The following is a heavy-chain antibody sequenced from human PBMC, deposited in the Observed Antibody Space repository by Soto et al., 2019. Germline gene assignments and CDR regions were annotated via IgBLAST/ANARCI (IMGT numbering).Heavy chain of an antibody. Sequence: EVQLVESGGGLVKPGGSLRLSCAASGFTFSSYSMNWVRQAPGKGLEWVSSISSSSSYLYYADSVKGRFTISRDNAKNSLYLQTNRLRAEDSDVYYGVRDRLVVYAIPGPSPRATPSYYSCGMDAWGHGTPVTVSS. CDR2: ISSSSSYL. V-gene: IGHV3-21*01. CDR1: GFTFSSYS. CDR3: VRDRLVVYAIPGPSPRATPSYYSCGMDA. D-gene: IGHD2-8*01. J-gene: IGHJ6*02.